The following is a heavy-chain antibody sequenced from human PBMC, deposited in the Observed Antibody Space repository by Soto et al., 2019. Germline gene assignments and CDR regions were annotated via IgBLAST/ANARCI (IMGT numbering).Heavy chain of an antibody. Sequence: ASVKVSCKASGYTFSGYYMHWVRQAPGQGLEWMGWINPISGGTNYAQEFQGRVSMTRATSISTAYMELSRLRSDDTAVYFCARNNFDYSEKQSPLNYYDYWGQGPLVTVYS. J-gene: IGHJ4*02. D-gene: IGHD4-4*01. V-gene: IGHV1-2*02. CDR3: ARNNFDYSEKQSPLNYYDY. CDR1: GYTFSGYY. CDR2: INPISGGT.